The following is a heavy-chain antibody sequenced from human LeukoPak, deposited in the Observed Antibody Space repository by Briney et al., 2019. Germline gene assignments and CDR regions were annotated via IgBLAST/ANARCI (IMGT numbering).Heavy chain of an antibody. CDR3: ARVNTHWGVDY. V-gene: IGHV3-74*01. CDR2: INSDGSST. Sequence: PGGSLRLSCAASGFTFSSYWMHWVRQAPGKGLVWVSRINSDGSSTSYADSVKGRFTISRDNAKNTLYLQMNSLRAEDTAVYYCARVNTHWGVDYWGQGTLVTVSS. J-gene: IGHJ4*02. CDR1: GFTFSSYW. D-gene: IGHD7-27*01.